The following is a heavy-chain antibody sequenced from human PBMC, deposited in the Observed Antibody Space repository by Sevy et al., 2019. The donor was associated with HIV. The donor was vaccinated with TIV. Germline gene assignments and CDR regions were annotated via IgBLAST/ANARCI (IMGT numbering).Heavy chain of an antibody. J-gene: IGHJ4*02. Sequence: GGSLRLSCVASGFTFSNNWMTWVRQAPGKGLQWVANIKQDASEKYFVDSVKGRFTISRDNAKNSLYLQMSSLRVEDTAVYYCARGIFGSGSRLGLGYWGQGTLVTVSS. CDR3: ARGIFGSGSRLGLGY. CDR2: IKQDASEK. V-gene: IGHV3-7*01. CDR1: GFTFSNNW. D-gene: IGHD3-10*01.